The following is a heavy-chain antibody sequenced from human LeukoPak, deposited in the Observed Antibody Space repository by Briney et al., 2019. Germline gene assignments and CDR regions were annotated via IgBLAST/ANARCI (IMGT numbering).Heavy chain of an antibody. CDR1: GGSFSGYY. CDR2: INHSGST. V-gene: IGHV4-34*01. Sequence: PSETLSLTCAVYGGSFSGYYWSWIRQPAGKGLEWIGEINHSGSTNYNPSLKSRVTISVDTSKNQFSLKLSSVTAADTAVYYCARRYSSIFFGYWGQGTLVTVSS. D-gene: IGHD6-13*01. CDR3: ARRYSSIFFGY. J-gene: IGHJ4*02.